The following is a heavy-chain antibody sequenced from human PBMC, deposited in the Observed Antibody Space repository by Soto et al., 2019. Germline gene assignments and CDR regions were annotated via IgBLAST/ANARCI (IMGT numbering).Heavy chain of an antibody. J-gene: IGHJ4*02. V-gene: IGHV3-21*04. CDR3: ARHGVPPAEWDFDS. CDR1: GFTFSTYS. D-gene: IGHD1-26*01. Sequence: GGSLRLSCAAAGFTFSTYSMSWVRQAPGTGLEWVSSISSFSSFIYYADSVRGRFFISRDNAKNSLYLQMSSLRAEDTAVYYCARHGVPPAEWDFDSWGQGTLVTVSS. CDR2: ISSFSSFI.